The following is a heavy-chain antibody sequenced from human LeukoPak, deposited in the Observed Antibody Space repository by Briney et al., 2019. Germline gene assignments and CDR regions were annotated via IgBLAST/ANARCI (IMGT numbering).Heavy chain of an antibody. Sequence: GGSLRLSCAASGFTFSSYAMSWVRQAPGRGLQWVASMKGDGSHIYYVDSVKGRFTISQDNARNSLYLQMNSLRAEDTAVYYCARLFGGVTTFDYWGQGALVTVSS. CDR1: GFTFSSYA. D-gene: IGHD2-8*02. CDR3: ARLFGGVTTFDY. V-gene: IGHV3-7*01. CDR2: MKGDGSHI. J-gene: IGHJ4*02.